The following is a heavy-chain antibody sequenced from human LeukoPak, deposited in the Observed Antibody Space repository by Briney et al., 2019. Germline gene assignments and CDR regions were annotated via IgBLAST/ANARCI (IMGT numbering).Heavy chain of an antibody. V-gene: IGHV3-53*04. Sequence: GGSLRLSCAASGFTVSSNYMSWVRQAPGKGLEWVSVIYSGGSTYYADSVKGRFTISRHNSKNTLYLQMNSLRAEDTAVYYCARIPTDYYDSNGYRYFDYWGQGTLVTVSS. CDR2: IYSGGST. CDR3: ARIPTDYYDSNGYRYFDY. CDR1: GFTVSSNY. D-gene: IGHD3-22*01. J-gene: IGHJ4*02.